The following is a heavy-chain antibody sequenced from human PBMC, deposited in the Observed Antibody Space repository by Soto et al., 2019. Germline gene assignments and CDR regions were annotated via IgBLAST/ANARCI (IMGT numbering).Heavy chain of an antibody. CDR3: ARGITTVRGVLKWFDT. J-gene: IGHJ5*02. V-gene: IGHV4-59*01. CDR2: IYYSGST. D-gene: IGHD3-10*01. CDR1: GGSISSYY. Sequence: XEALSLPCTVSGGSISSYYWSWIRQPPGKGLEWIGYIYYSGSTNYNPSLKSRVTISVDTSKNQFSLKLSSVTAADTAVYYCARGITTVRGVLKWFDTWGQGTLVTVPS.